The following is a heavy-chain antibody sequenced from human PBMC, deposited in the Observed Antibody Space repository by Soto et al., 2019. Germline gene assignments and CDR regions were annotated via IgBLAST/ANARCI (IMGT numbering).Heavy chain of an antibody. J-gene: IGHJ4*02. CDR3: AKARCSTTNCYVPEF. V-gene: IGHV3-23*01. CDR1: GFTFSSYG. CDR2: ISGSGGSP. D-gene: IGHD2-2*01. Sequence: PGGSLRLSCAASGFTFSSYGMHWVRQAPGKGLEWVSAISGSGGSPSYADSVQGRFTISRDNPKNTLYLQMNSLRAEDTAMYYCAKARCSTTNCYVPEFWGQGTLVTVSS.